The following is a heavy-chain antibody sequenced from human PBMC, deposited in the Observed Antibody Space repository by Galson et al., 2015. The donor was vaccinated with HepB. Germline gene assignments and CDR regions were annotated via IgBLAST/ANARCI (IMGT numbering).Heavy chain of an antibody. CDR2: ISWNSDFT. CDR3: AQDLTYYYGSGSYFVGMDA. Sequence: SLRLSCAASGFTSEDYAMHWVRQVPGKGLEWVSGISWNSDFTGYADSVRGRFTISRDNAKYSLYLQMNSLRTEDTALYYCAQDLTYYYGSGSYFVGMDAWGQGTTVTVS. V-gene: IGHV3-9*02. CDR1: GFTSEDYA. D-gene: IGHD3-10*01. J-gene: IGHJ6*02.